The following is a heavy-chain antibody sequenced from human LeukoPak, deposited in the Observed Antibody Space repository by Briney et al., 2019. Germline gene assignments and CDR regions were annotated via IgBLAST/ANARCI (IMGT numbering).Heavy chain of an antibody. D-gene: IGHD5-12*01. CDR3: AGALRGSSGYDYALDV. Sequence: SETLSLTCTVSGGSINSFHWLWVRQPARKGLEWIRRIFTSGSTDYNPSLESRVAMSVDTSKSQISLELRSVTAADTAVYYCAGALRGSSGYDYALDVWGQGTTVTVSS. CDR1: GGSINSFH. CDR2: IFTSGST. V-gene: IGHV4-4*07. J-gene: IGHJ6*02.